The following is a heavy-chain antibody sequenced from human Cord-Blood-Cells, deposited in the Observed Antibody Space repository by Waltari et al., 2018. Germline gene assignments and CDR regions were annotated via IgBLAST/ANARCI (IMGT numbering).Heavy chain of an antibody. Sequence: QLQLQESGPGLVKPSETLSLTCTVSGGSISSSSYYWGWLRQPPGTGLEWIGSIYYSGSTYYNPSLKSRVTISVDTSKNQFSLKLSSVTAADTAVYYCASTREYYYDSSGYYNAFDIWGQGTMVTVSS. D-gene: IGHD3-22*01. J-gene: IGHJ3*02. CDR3: ASTREYYYDSSGYYNAFDI. V-gene: IGHV4-39*01. CDR1: GGSISSSSYY. CDR2: IYYSGST.